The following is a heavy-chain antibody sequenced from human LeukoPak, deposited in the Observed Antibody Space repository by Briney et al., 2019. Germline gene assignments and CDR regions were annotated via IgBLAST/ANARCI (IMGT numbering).Heavy chain of an antibody. V-gene: IGHV4-39*01. J-gene: IGHJ5*02. Sequence: SETLSLTCTVSGGSISSSSYYWGWIRQPPGKGLEWIGSIYYSGSTYYNPSLKSRVTISVDTSKNQFSLKLSSVTAADTAVYYCARLANTAYYDFWSSYFPNWFDPWGQGTLVTVSS. D-gene: IGHD3-3*01. CDR2: IYYSGST. CDR3: ARLANTAYYDFWSSYFPNWFDP. CDR1: GGSISSSSYY.